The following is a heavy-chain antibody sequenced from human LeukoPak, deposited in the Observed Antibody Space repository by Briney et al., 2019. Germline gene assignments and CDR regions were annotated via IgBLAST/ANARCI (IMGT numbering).Heavy chain of an antibody. D-gene: IGHD4-17*01. CDR1: GFTFSSYA. Sequence: GGSLRLSCAASGFTFSSYAMSWVRQAPGKGLEWVSAISGSGGSTYYADSVKGRFTISRDNSKNTLYLQMNSLRAEDTAVYYCAKFSKPVTTGGNYYMDVWGKGTTVTVSS. CDR3: AKFSKPVTTGGNYYMDV. J-gene: IGHJ6*03. CDR2: ISGSGGST. V-gene: IGHV3-23*01.